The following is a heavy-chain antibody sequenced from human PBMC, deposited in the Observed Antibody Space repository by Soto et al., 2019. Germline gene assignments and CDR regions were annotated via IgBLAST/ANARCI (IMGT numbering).Heavy chain of an antibody. CDR1: GYTFTGYY. V-gene: IGHV1-2*04. J-gene: IGHJ4*02. Sequence: ASVKVSCKASGYTFTGYYMHWVRQAPGQGLEWMGWINPNSGGTNYAQKFQGWVTMTRDTSISTAYMELSRLRSDDTAVYYCARESRAYDYIRGSYRYLGYFDYWGQGTLVTVSS. CDR2: INPNSGGT. CDR3: ARESRAYDYIRGSYRYLGYFDY. D-gene: IGHD3-16*02.